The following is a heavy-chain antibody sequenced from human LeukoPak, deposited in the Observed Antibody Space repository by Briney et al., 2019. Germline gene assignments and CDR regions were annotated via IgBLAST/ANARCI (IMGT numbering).Heavy chain of an antibody. Sequence: GSLRLSCAASGFTVSSNYMSWIRQPAGKGLEWIGSIYHSGSTYYNPSLKSRVTISVDTSKNQFSLKLSSVTAADTAVYYCARGGGPSNWFDPWGQGTLVTVSS. V-gene: IGHV4-38-2*01. CDR3: ARGGGPSNWFDP. D-gene: IGHD4-23*01. CDR1: GFTVSSNY. CDR2: IYHSGST. J-gene: IGHJ5*02.